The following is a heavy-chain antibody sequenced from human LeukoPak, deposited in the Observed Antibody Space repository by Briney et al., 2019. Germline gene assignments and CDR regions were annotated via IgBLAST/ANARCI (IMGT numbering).Heavy chain of an antibody. D-gene: IGHD6-13*01. CDR2: ISYDGSNK. CDR1: GFTFSSYA. Sequence: GGSLRLSCAASGFTFSSYAMHWVRQAPGKGLEGVAVISYDGSNKYYADSVKGRFTISRDNSKNTLYLQMNSLRAEDTAVYYCAKTRPLDSSSWSHGDYWGQGTLVTVSS. V-gene: IGHV3-30*04. CDR3: AKTRPLDSSSWSHGDY. J-gene: IGHJ4*02.